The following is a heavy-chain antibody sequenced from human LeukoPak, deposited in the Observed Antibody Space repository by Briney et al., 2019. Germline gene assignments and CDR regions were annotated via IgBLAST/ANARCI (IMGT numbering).Heavy chain of an antibody. CDR3: ARGVTGTTQLFDY. V-gene: IGHV4-34*01. D-gene: IGHD1-7*01. CDR2: INHSGST. Sequence: SETLSLTCAVCGGSFSGYYWSWIRQPPGKGLEWIGEINHSGSTNYNPSLKSRVTISVDTSKNQFSLKLSSVTAADTAVYYRARGVTGTTQLFDYWGQGTLVTVSS. J-gene: IGHJ4*02. CDR1: GGSFSGYY.